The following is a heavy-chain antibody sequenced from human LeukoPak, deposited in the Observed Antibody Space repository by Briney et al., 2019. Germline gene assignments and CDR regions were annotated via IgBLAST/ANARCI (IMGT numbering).Heavy chain of an antibody. CDR3: TTEESDYGSDY. Sequence: PGGSLRLSCAASGFTFSSYGMHWVRQAPGKGLEWVGRIKSKTDGGTTDYAAPVKGRFTISRDDSKNTLCLQMNSLKTEDTAVYYCTTEESDYGSDYWGQGTLVTVSS. D-gene: IGHD4-17*01. V-gene: IGHV3-15*01. J-gene: IGHJ4*02. CDR2: IKSKTDGGTT. CDR1: GFTFSSYG.